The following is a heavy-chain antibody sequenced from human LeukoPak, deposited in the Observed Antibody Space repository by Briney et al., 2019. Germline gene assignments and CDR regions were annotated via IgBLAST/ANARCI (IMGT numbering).Heavy chain of an antibody. CDR3: EGSSLDAFDI. Sequence: GGSLRLSCAASGFTVRSNYMSWVRRAPGKGLEWVSVIYNDGSTYYTDSVKGRFTVSRDNSKNTVYLQMNSLGAEDTALYYCEGSSLDAFDIWSQGTMVTVSP. CDR1: GFTVRSNY. D-gene: IGHD3-10*01. CDR2: IYNDGST. V-gene: IGHV3-66*02. J-gene: IGHJ3*02.